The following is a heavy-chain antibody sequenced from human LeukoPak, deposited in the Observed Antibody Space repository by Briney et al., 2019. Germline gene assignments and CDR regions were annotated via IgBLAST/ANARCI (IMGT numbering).Heavy chain of an antibody. Sequence: SETLSLTCTVSGGSISSSSYYWGWIRQPPGKGLEWIGSIYYSGSTYYNPSLKSRVTISVDTSKNQVSLKLSSVTAADTAVYYCAGSLVGTVVPAAIEAPGQKAFDYWGQGTLVTASS. V-gene: IGHV4-39*01. J-gene: IGHJ4*02. D-gene: IGHD2-2*02. CDR2: IYYSGST. CDR1: GGSISSSSYY. CDR3: AGSLVGTVVPAAIEAPGQKAFDY.